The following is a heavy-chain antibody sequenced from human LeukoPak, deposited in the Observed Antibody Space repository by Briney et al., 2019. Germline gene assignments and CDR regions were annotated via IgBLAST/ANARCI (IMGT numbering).Heavy chain of an antibody. J-gene: IGHJ4*02. V-gene: IGHV4-30-2*01. CDR2: IYHTGST. CDR1: GGSISSPSYS. CDR3: ARLSTLVQGIVTHLIFDN. D-gene: IGHD3-10*01. Sequence: PSQTLSLTCAVSGGSISSPSYSWRWIRQPPGKGLEWIAYIYHTGSTYYNPSLKSRVTISVDRSNNQFSLKLSSVTAADTAVYYCARLSTLVQGIVTHLIFDNWGQGTLVTVSS.